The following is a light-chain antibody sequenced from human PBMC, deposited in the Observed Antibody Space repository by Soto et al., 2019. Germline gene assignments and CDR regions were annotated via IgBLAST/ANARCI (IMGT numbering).Light chain of an antibody. CDR1: SSDVGGYNY. Sequence: QSVLTQPASVSGSPGQSITISCTGTSSDVGGYNYVSWYQQHPGKAPKLMIYDVSNRPSGVSNRFSGSKSGNTASLTISGIQAEDEADYYCTSYITGSPLVFGGGTQLTV. CDR3: TSYITGSPLV. CDR2: DVS. J-gene: IGLJ2*01. V-gene: IGLV2-14*01.